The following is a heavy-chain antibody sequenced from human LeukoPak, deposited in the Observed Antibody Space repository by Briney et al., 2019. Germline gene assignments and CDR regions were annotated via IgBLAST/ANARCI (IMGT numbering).Heavy chain of an antibody. CDR2: ITISGHTK. CDR1: GFDLITYE. J-gene: IGHJ4*02. V-gene: IGHV3-48*03. CDR3: AREDPHADV. Sequence: GGSLRLSCAASGFDLITYEVNWVRQAPGKGLEWIADITISGHTKNYADSVKGRFTISRDNARTSLYLQMNSLRVEDTGVYYCAREDPHADVWGRGTLVTVSS.